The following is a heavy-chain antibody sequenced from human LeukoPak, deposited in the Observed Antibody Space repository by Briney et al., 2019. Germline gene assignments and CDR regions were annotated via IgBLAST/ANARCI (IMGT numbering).Heavy chain of an antibody. CDR1: GGSISSGSYY. CDR3: ARDGPSSGSPTDY. V-gene: IGHV4-61*02. D-gene: IGHD1-26*01. J-gene: IGHJ4*02. Sequence: PSETLSLTCTVSGGSISSGSYYWSWIRQPAGKGLEWIGRIYTSGSTNYNPSLKSRVTISVDTSKNQFSLKLSSVTAADTAVYYCARDGPSSGSPTDYWGQGTLVTVSS. CDR2: IYTSGST.